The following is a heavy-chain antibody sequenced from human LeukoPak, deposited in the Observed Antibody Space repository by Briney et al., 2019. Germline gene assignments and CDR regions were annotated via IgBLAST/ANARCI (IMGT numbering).Heavy chain of an antibody. J-gene: IGHJ5*02. V-gene: IGHV3-7*01. Sequence: PGGSLRLSCAASGFTFTTYWMGWVRQAPGKGLERVANIQQDGGAEHYADSVKGRFTIPRDNAKNSLYLQLYSLRAEDTAVHYCARDAGYYVHDLWGQGTLVTVSS. CDR3: ARDAGYYVHDL. D-gene: IGHD3-10*02. CDR2: IQQDGGAE. CDR1: GFTFTTYW.